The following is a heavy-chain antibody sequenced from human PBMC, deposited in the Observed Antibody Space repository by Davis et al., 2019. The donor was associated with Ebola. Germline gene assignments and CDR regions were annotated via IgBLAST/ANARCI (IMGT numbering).Heavy chain of an antibody. CDR3: ARWGYCTNGVCYTGFDY. V-gene: IGHV5-10-1*01. D-gene: IGHD2-8*01. CDR2: IDPSDSYT. CDR1: GYSFTSYW. J-gene: IGHJ4*02. Sequence: PGGSLRLSCKGSGYSFTSYWISWVRQMPGKGLEWMGRIDPSDSYTNYSPSFQGHVTISADKSISTAYLQWSSLKASDTAMYYCARWGYCTNGVCYTGFDYWGQGTLVTVSS.